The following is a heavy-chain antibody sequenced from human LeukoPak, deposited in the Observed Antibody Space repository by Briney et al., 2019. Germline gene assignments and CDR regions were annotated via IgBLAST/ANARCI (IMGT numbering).Heavy chain of an antibody. CDR3: AGDNTGGYSYAPALDH. Sequence: GASVKVSCKASGGTFSSYAISWVRQAPGQGLEWMGGVIPIFGTANYAQKFQGRVTITADESTSTAYMELSSLRSEDTAVYYCAGDNTGGYSYAPALDHWGQGTLVTVSS. V-gene: IGHV1-69*13. CDR2: VIPIFGTA. CDR1: GGTFSSYA. J-gene: IGHJ4*02. D-gene: IGHD5-18*01.